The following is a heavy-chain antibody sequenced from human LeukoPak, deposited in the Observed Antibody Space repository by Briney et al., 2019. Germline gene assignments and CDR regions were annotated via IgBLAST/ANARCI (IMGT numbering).Heavy chain of an antibody. CDR1: GYTFTSYG. Sequence: EASVKVSCKASGYTFTSYGISWVRQAPGQGLEWMGWISAYNGNTNYAQKLQGRVTMTTDTSTSTAYMELRSLRSDDTAVYYCAREKWSSGWHPFDPWGQGTLVTVSS. CDR2: ISAYNGNT. CDR3: AREKWSSGWHPFDP. D-gene: IGHD6-19*01. J-gene: IGHJ5*02. V-gene: IGHV1-18*01.